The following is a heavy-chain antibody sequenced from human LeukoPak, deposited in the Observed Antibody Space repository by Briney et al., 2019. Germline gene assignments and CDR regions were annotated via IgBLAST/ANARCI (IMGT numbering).Heavy chain of an antibody. Sequence: GGSLRLSCAASGFTFSNYWMHWVRQAPGKGLVWVSRINEGGSVTDYADSVKGRFTISRDNAKNTLYLEMNSLRAEDTAVYYCSRDLRGRDDYWGQGTLVSVS. CDR2: INEGGSVT. CDR3: SRDLRGRDDY. J-gene: IGHJ4*02. V-gene: IGHV3-74*01. CDR1: GFTFSNYW. D-gene: IGHD5-24*01.